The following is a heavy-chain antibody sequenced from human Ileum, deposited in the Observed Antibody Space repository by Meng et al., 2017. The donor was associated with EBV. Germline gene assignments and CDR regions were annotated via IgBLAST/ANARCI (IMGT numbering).Heavy chain of an antibody. CDR1: GGSISSSDW. CDR3: ARVRVIPAAIGFDY. Sequence: GRRKWPGPGLAKPSGTLSPTCAVPGGSISSSDWWSWVRQPPGKGLEWIGEIYRGGGTNYNASLKSRVTISVDTSKNHFSLKLNSVTAADTAVYYCARVRVIPAAIGFDYWGQGTLVTVSS. D-gene: IGHD2-2*02. V-gene: IGHV4-4*02. J-gene: IGHJ4*02. CDR2: IYRGGGT.